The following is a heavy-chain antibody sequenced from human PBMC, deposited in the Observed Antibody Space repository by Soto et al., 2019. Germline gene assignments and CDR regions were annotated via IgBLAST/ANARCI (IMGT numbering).Heavy chain of an antibody. CDR1: GYTFTSYY. V-gene: IGHV1-46*01. D-gene: IGHD2-2*01. CDR2: INPSGGST. J-gene: IGHJ6*02. CDR3: ARVPYQLRYYYYYYGMDV. Sequence: ASVKVSCKASGYTFTSYYMHWVRQAPGQGLEWMGIINPSGGSTRYAQKFQGRVTITADESTSTAYMELSSLRSEDTAVYYCARVPYQLRYYYYYYGMDVWGQGTTVTVSS.